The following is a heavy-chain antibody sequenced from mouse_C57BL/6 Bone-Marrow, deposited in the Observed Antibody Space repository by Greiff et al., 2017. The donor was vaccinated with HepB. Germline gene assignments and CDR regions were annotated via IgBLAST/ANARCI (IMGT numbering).Heavy chain of an antibody. J-gene: IGHJ4*01. Sequence: DVQLVESGGDLVKPGGSLKLSCAASGFTFSSYGMSWVRQTPDKRLEWVATISSGGSYTYYPDSVKGRFTISRDNAKNTLYLQMSSLKSEDTAMYYCASPGSSPFDAMDYWGQGTSVTVSS. CDR1: GFTFSSYG. V-gene: IGHV5-6*01. D-gene: IGHD1-1*01. CDR3: ASPGSSPFDAMDY. CDR2: ISSGGSYT.